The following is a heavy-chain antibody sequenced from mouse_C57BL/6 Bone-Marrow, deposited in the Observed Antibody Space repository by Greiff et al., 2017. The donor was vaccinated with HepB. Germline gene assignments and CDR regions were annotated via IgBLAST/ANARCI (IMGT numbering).Heavy chain of an antibody. D-gene: IGHD1-1*01. CDR1: GFTFSSYA. CDR2: ISSGGDYI. V-gene: IGHV5-9-1*02. Sequence: EVKLEESGEGLVKPGGSLKLSCAASGFTFSSYAMSWVRQTPEKRLEWVAYISSGGDYIYYSDTVKGIFTISRGNARNTLYMQMSSLKSEDTAMYYCTRERITTVVATNYYAMDYWGQGTSVTVSS. CDR3: TRERITTVVATNYYAMDY. J-gene: IGHJ4*01.